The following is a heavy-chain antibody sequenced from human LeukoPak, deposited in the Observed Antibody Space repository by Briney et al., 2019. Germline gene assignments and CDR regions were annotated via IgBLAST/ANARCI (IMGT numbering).Heavy chain of an antibody. CDR2: IYIGGDT. J-gene: IGHJ3*01. Sequence: GGSLRLSRAASAFSLSRNFMGWVRQAPGKGLEWVSLIYIGGDTYYADSVKGRFTISRDNSKNTIYLQMNSLRVEDTAVYYCAREVGSGSYLAHAFDLWGQGTMVTVSS. D-gene: IGHD1-26*01. CDR1: AFSLSRNF. CDR3: AREVGSGSYLAHAFDL. V-gene: IGHV3-53*01.